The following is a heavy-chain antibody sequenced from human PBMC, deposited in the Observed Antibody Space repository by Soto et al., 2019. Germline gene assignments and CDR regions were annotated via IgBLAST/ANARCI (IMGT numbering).Heavy chain of an antibody. V-gene: IGHV3-30*18. J-gene: IGHJ6*02. CDR2: ISYDGSNK. Sequence: PGGSLRLSCAASGFTFSAYGMHWVRQAPGKGLEWMALISYDGSNKYYADSVKGRFTISRDNSKNTQYLQMNSLRAEDTAVYYCEKDGSGNYYSGVDVWGQGTTVTVSS. CDR3: EKDGSGNYYSGVDV. CDR1: GFTFSAYG. D-gene: IGHD3-10*01.